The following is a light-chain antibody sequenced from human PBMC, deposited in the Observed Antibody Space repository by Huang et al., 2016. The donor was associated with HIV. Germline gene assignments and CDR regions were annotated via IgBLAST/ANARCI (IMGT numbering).Light chain of an antibody. J-gene: IGKJ4*01. CDR3: QQSYNTPLT. CDR1: HTISSH. V-gene: IGKV1-39*01. CDR2: GAS. Sequence: DIQMTQSPSSLSASVGDRVIITCRASHTISSHLNWYQQKPGKAPNLLIYGASGLQSGVPSRFSGSGSGTDFTLTISSLQPEDFATYYCQQSYNTPLTFGGGTKVEIK.